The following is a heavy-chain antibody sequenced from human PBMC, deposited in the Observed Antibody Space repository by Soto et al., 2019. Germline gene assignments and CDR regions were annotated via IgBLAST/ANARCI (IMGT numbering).Heavy chain of an antibody. CDR3: ARLGEYSSRPPPHYYYGMDV. J-gene: IGHJ6*02. CDR1: GGSFGGYY. CDR2: INHSGST. V-gene: IGHV4-34*01. D-gene: IGHD6-13*01. Sequence: PSETLCLTCAVYGGSFGGYYWSWIRQPPGKGLEWLGEINHSGSTNYNPSLKSRVTISVDTSKNQFSLKLSSVTAADTAVYYCARLGEYSSRPPPHYYYGMDVWGQGTTVTVSS.